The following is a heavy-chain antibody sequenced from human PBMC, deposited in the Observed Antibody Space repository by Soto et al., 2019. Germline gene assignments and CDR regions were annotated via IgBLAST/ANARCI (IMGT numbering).Heavy chain of an antibody. Sequence: EVQLLESGGGLVKPGGSLRLSCVASGFTFSRYVMSWVRQAPGKGLEWVSTINSNGDSTYYADSVKGRFTIPRDNSKTSLYLQMNSLRAEDTGVYYCARVPDLDYCSRTSCLYYFDYWGQGALVTVSS. CDR2: INSNGDST. D-gene: IGHD2-2*01. CDR1: GFTFSRYV. V-gene: IGHV3-23*01. J-gene: IGHJ4*02. CDR3: ARVPDLDYCSRTSCLYYFDY.